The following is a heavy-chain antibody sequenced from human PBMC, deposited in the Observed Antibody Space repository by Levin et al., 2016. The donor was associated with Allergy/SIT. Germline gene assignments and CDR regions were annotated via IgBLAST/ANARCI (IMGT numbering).Heavy chain of an antibody. D-gene: IGHD3-22*01. Sequence: GGSLRLSCAASGFTLSNYGMSWVRQTPGKGLEWVSLISGSGGSTYYADSVKGRFTISRDSSKNTLYLQMNSLRAEDTAIYYCAKFRDYDSSGYRSFDYWGQGTLVTVSS. CDR1: GFTLSNYG. J-gene: IGHJ4*02. V-gene: IGHV3-23*01. CDR2: ISGSGGST. CDR3: AKFRDYDSSGYRSFDY.